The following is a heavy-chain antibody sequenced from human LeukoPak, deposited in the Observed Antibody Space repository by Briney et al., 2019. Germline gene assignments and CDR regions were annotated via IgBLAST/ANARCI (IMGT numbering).Heavy chain of an antibody. Sequence: SETLSLTCTVSGGSISSYYWSWIRQPPGKGLEWIGYIYYSGSTYYNPSLKSRVTISVDRSKNQFSLKLSSVTAADTAVYYCARDRARTSYYFDLWGRGTLVTVSS. CDR1: GGSISSYY. V-gene: IGHV4-59*12. CDR2: IYYSGST. CDR3: ARDRARTSYYFDL. D-gene: IGHD3/OR15-3a*01. J-gene: IGHJ2*01.